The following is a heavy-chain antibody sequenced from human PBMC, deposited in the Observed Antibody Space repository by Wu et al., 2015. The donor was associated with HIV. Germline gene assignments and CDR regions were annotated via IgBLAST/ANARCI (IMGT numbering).Heavy chain of an antibody. Sequence: QVQLVQSGAEVKKPGASVKVSCKASGYTFTGYYMHWVRQAPGQGLEWMGWINPNSGGTNYAQKFQGRVTMTRDTSISTAYMELSRLRSDDTAVYYCARQYCSSTSCYLYYYGMDVVGPRDHGHRLL. CDR3: ARQYCSSTSCYLYYYGMDV. CDR1: GYTFTGYY. J-gene: IGHJ6*02. V-gene: IGHV1-2*02. CDR2: INPNSGGT. D-gene: IGHD2-2*01.